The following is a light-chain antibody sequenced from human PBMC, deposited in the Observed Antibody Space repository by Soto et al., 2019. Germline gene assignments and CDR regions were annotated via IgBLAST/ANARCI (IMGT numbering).Light chain of an antibody. Sequence: DIQMTQSQSSLSASVGDRVTITGRSSQGISNYLACYPQKQGNVPKLLLYSASSLQSCVPSRFSDSGSGTDVTLTSTSLQPEDDATHYCQKYKSAPLTFGTGTKVHI. CDR2: SAS. CDR3: QKYKSAPLT. V-gene: IGKV1-27*01. J-gene: IGKJ3*01. CDR1: QGISNY.